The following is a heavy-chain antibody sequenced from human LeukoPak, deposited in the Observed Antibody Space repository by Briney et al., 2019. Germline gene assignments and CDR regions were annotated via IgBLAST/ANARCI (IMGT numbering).Heavy chain of an antibody. J-gene: IGHJ4*02. D-gene: IGHD6-19*01. Sequence: ESSETLSLTCTVSGGSISSYYWSWIRQPPGKGLEWIGYIYYSGSTNYNPSLKSRVTISVDTSKNQFSLKLSSVTAADTAVYYCARAVAVAGGFDYWGQGTLVTVSS. CDR3: ARAVAVAGGFDY. V-gene: IGHV4-59*01. CDR2: IYYSGST. CDR1: GGSISSYY.